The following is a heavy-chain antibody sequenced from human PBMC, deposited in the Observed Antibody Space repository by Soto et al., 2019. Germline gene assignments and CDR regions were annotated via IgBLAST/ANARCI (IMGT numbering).Heavy chain of an antibody. CDR3: ATSASAWYLY. Sequence: QVQLVQSGAEVKKPGASVKVSCKASGYTFTSYDINWVRQATGQGLEWMGWMNPNSGNTGYAQKFQGRVTMTRNTSISTAYIGLSSLRSGDTAVYYWATSASAWYLYWGQGTLVTVPS. V-gene: IGHV1-8*01. CDR2: MNPNSGNT. CDR1: GYTFTSYD. D-gene: IGHD6-19*01. J-gene: IGHJ4*02.